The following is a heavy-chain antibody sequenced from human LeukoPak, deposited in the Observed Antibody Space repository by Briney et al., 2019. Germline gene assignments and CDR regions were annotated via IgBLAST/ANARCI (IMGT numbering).Heavy chain of an antibody. CDR1: GFTFSSYG. Sequence: PGGSLRLSCAASGFTFSSYGMHWVRQAPGKWLEWVAVIWYDGSNKYYADSVKGRFTISRDNSKNTLYLQMNSLRAEDTAVYYCAKPASRRDGLKYFDYWGQGTLVTVSS. V-gene: IGHV3-33*06. CDR3: AKPASRRDGLKYFDY. CDR2: IWYDGSNK. D-gene: IGHD5-24*01. J-gene: IGHJ4*02.